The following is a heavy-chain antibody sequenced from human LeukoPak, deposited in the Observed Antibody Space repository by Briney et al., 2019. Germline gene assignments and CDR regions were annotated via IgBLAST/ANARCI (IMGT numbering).Heavy chain of an antibody. V-gene: IGHV1-69*01. J-gene: IGHJ6*03. CDR2: IIPIFGTA. CDR1: GGTFSSYA. Sequence: SVKVSCKASGGTFSSYAIRWVRQAPGQGLEWMGGIIPIFGTANYAQKFQGRVTITADESTSTAYMELSSLRSEDTAVYYCARGASPIVVVPAAKYYYYYMDVWGKGTTVTVSS. D-gene: IGHD2-2*01. CDR3: ARGASPIVVVPAAKYYYYYMDV.